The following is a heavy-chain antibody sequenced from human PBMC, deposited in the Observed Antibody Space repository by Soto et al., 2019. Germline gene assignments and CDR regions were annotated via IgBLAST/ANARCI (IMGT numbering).Heavy chain of an antibody. CDR2: IYYSGST. D-gene: IGHD5-18*01. CDR1: GGSISSGDYY. V-gene: IGHV4-30-4*01. Sequence: SETLSLTCTVSGGSISSGDYYWSWIRQPPGKGLEWIGYIYYSGSTYYNPSLKSRVTISVDTSKNQFSLKLSSVTAADTAVYYCARVPKDTAMVLPYNWFDPWGQGTLVTVSS. CDR3: ARVPKDTAMVLPYNWFDP. J-gene: IGHJ5*02.